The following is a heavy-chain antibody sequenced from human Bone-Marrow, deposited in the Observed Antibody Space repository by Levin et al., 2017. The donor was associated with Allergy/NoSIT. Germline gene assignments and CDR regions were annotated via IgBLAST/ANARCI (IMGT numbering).Heavy chain of an antibody. CDR3: ANGERWLRGSDV. V-gene: IGHV3-23*01. CDR2: ISGSGGST. Sequence: LSLTCAASGFTFSTYAMSWVRQAPGKGLEWVSTISGSGGSTYYADSVKGRFTISRDNSKNTLYLQMNSLRAEDTAVYYCANGERWLRGSDVWGKGTTVTVSS. D-gene: IGHD5-12*01. CDR1: GFTFSTYA. J-gene: IGHJ6*04.